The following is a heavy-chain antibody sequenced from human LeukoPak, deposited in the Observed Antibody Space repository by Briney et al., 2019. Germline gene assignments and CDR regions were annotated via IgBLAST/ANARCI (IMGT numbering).Heavy chain of an antibody. CDR3: ARDMAPDSFNWFDP. D-gene: IGHD1-14*01. Sequence: GGSLRLSCAASGFIFNTYAMSWVRQAPGKGLEWVAVISYDGSNKYYADSVKGRFTISRDNSKNTLYLQMNSLRAEDTAVYYCARDMAPDSFNWFDPWGQGTLVTVSS. CDR2: ISYDGSNK. V-gene: IGHV3-30-3*01. CDR1: GFIFNTYA. J-gene: IGHJ5*02.